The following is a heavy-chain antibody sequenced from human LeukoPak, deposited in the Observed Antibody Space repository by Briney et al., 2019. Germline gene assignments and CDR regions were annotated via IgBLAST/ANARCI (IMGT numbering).Heavy chain of an antibody. D-gene: IGHD5-24*01. CDR2: INHSGST. V-gene: IGHV4-34*01. CDR1: GGSFSGYY. Sequence: PSETLSLTCAVYGGSFSGYYWSWIRQPPGKGLEWIGEINHSGSTNYNPSLKSRVTISVDTPKNQFSLKLSSVTAADTAVYYCARGRDGYNFFGYWGQGTLVTVSS. CDR3: ARGRDGYNFFGY. J-gene: IGHJ4*02.